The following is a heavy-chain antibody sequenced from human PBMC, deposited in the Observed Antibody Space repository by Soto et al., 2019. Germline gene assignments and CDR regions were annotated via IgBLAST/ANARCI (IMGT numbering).Heavy chain of an antibody. CDR1: GFTFSSYA. CDR3: AKYGGIHIDY. Sequence: GWSLRLSCAASGFTFSSYAMSWVRQAPGKGLEWVSAISGSGGSTYYADSMKGRFTISRDNSKNTLYLQMNSLRAEDTAVYYCAKYGGIHIDYWGQGTLVTVSS. CDR2: ISGSGGST. V-gene: IGHV3-23*01. D-gene: IGHD5-18*01. J-gene: IGHJ4*02.